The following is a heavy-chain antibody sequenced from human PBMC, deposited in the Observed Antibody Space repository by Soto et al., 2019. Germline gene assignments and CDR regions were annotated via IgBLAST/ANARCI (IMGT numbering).Heavy chain of an antibody. CDR2: IFYSGNT. CDR1: DDSIGRSNYF. V-gene: IGHV4-39*01. D-gene: IGHD6-19*01. Sequence: QLQLQESGPGLVKPSETLSLTCTVSDDSIGRSNYFWGWIRQPPGKGLEWIGNIFYSGNTHYNPSFKSRVTIPLDTSSHHFSLRVSSVTAADTAVYYCARHRYSGDSSGSFGYWGPGALVIVSS. J-gene: IGHJ4*02. CDR3: ARHRYSGDSSGSFGY.